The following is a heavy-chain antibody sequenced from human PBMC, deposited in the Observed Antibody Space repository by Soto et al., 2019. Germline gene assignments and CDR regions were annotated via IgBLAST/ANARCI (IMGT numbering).Heavy chain of an antibody. CDR2: IYNSGTT. CDR1: GGSINSGGYY. V-gene: IGHV4-31*03. Sequence: PSETLSLTCTVSGGSINSGGYYWSWVRQHPGKGLEWIGYIYNSGTTSYNPSLKSRLTISVDTSTSQSSLRLRSVTAADTAVYYCGGGXLRSTMVRGILMDAFDIWGQGTAVTVSS. D-gene: IGHD3-10*01. CDR3: GGGXLRSTMVRGILMDAFDI. J-gene: IGHJ3*02.